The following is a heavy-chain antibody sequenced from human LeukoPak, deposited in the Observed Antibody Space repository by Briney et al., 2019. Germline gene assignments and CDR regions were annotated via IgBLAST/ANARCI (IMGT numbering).Heavy chain of an antibody. J-gene: IGHJ4*02. CDR2: ISGSGGRT. CDR3: VKDPIWGNWNDVGDRNY. Sequence: PGGSVRLSCAASGFTFSSYTMSWVRQAPGKGLEWVSAISGSGGRTYYADSVKGRFTSSRDNSKHTLYVQMNSLRVEDTAVYYCVKDPIWGNWNDVGDRNYWGQGTLVTVSS. V-gene: IGHV3-23*01. D-gene: IGHD1-20*01. CDR1: GFTFSSYT.